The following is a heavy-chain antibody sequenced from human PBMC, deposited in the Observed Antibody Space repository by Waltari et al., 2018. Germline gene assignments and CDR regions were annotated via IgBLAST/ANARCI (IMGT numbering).Heavy chain of an antibody. CDR2: IIPIFGTA. CDR1: GRTFRSHA. J-gene: IGHJ4*02. D-gene: IGHD3-22*01. Sequence: QVQLVQSGAEVKKPGSSVKVSCKASGRTFRSHAISWVRQAPGQRLEWMGGIIPIFGTANYAKKFQGRVTITADESTSTAYMELSSLRSEDTAVYYCARALEYYDSSGYRAYYFDYWGQGTLVTVSS. V-gene: IGHV1-69*01. CDR3: ARALEYYDSSGYRAYYFDY.